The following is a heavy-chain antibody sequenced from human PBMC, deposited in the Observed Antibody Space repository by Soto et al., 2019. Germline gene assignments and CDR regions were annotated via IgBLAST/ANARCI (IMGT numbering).Heavy chain of an antibody. CDR3: ARQTSNWYDSSGYLDY. V-gene: IGHV3-48*02. Sequence: GSLRLSCAASGLTFSSYSINWVRQAPGKGLEWVSYISTTSSIIYYADSVKGRFTISRDNAKNSLYLQLNSLRDEDTAVYYCARQTSNWYDSSGYLDYWGPGTLVTVSS. D-gene: IGHD3-22*01. CDR1: GLTFSSYS. J-gene: IGHJ4*02. CDR2: ISTTSSII.